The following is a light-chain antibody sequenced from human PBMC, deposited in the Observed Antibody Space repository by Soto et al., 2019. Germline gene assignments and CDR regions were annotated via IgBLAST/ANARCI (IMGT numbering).Light chain of an antibody. CDR1: SSDVGGYKY. CDR2: EVN. V-gene: IGLV2-14*03. Sequence: QSVLTQPASVSGSPGQSITIPCTGTSSDVGGYKYVSWFQQYPGKVPKLIIYEVNDRPSGVSNRFSASKSGNTASLTISGLQAEDEADYYCSSYTRQSTNVFGTGTKVTVL. J-gene: IGLJ1*01. CDR3: SSYTRQSTNV.